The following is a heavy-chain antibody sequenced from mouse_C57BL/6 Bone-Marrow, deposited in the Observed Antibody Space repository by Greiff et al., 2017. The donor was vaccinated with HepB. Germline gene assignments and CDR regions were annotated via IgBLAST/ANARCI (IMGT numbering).Heavy chain of an antibody. V-gene: IGHV1-69*01. CDR3: ARGGNYGAMDY. J-gene: IGHJ4*01. CDR2: IDPSDSYT. CDR1: GHTFTSYW. Sequence: QVQLQQSGAELVMPGASVKLSCKASGHTFTSYWMHWVKQRPGQGLEWIGEIDPSDSYTNYNQKFKGKSTLTVDKSSSTAYMQLSSLTSEDSAVYYCARGGNYGAMDYWGQGTSVTVSS. D-gene: IGHD2-1*01.